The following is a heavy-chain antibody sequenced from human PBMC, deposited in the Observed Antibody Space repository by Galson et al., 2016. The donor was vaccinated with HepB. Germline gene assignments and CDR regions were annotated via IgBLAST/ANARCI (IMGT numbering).Heavy chain of an antibody. CDR1: GDSVSSNSAA. CDR3: ARGGGPLGTAMVVDHFDY. Sequence: CAISGDSVSSNSAAWHWIRQSPSRGLEWLGRTYYRSKWYNDYAMSVKGRITINPGTSKNQFSLQLNSVTPEDTAVYYCARGGGPLGTAMVVDHFDYWGQGSLVTVSS. V-gene: IGHV6-1*01. J-gene: IGHJ4*02. D-gene: IGHD5-18*01. CDR2: TYYRSKWYN.